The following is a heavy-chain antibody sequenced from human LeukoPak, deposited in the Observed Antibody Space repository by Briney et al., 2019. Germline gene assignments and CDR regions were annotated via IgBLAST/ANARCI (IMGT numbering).Heavy chain of an antibody. D-gene: IGHD6-13*01. CDR2: ISSNGGST. CDR3: ARSVIAALNWFDP. CDR1: GFTFSIYA. J-gene: IGHJ5*02. Sequence: PGGSLRLSCAASGFTFSIYAMHWVRQAPGKGLEYVSAISSNGGSTYYANSVKGRFTISRDNSKNTLYLQMGSLRAEDMAVYYCARSVIAALNWFDPWGQGTLVTVSS. V-gene: IGHV3-64*01.